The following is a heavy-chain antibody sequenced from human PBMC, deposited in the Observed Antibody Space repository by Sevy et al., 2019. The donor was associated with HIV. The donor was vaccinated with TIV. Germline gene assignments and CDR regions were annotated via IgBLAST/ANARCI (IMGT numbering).Heavy chain of an antibody. Sequence: GGSLRLSCAASGFTFSIYYMTWARQAPGKGLEWVANIKSDGSDKCYVDSVKGRFTISRDNAKNSLYLQMNSLTAEDTAVYYCARYGGYIDHWGHGTLVTVSS. CDR1: GFTFSIYY. D-gene: IGHD2-15*01. CDR3: ARYGGYIDH. J-gene: IGHJ4*01. V-gene: IGHV3-7*01. CDR2: IKSDGSDK.